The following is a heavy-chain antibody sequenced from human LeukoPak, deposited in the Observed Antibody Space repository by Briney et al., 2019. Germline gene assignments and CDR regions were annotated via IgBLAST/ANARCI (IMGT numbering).Heavy chain of an antibody. CDR1: GGTFSSYA. Sequence: ASVKVSCKASGGTFSSYAISWVRQAPGQGLEWMGRIIPLLHVVNYTQRFQGRVTITADKSTSTTYMELSSLRSEDTAVYYCARNAMASPGTGGAFDIWGQGTMVTVSS. D-gene: IGHD1-26*01. V-gene: IGHV1-69*04. CDR2: IIPLLHVV. J-gene: IGHJ3*02. CDR3: ARNAMASPGTGGAFDI.